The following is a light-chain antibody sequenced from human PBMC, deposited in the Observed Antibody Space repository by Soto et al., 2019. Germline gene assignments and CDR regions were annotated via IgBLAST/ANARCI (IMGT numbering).Light chain of an antibody. J-gene: IGKJ2*01. CDR3: LQVTHWPHT. CDR2: RVS. V-gene: IGKV2-30*02. Sequence: DVVMTQSPLSLPVTLGQPASISYRSSQGLVHSDGSTYLNWYHQRPGQPPRRLIYRVSDRDSGVPDRFSGSGSGTDFTLEISRVQAEDIGVYYCLQVTHWPHTFGQGTKLEIK. CDR1: QGLVHSDGSTY.